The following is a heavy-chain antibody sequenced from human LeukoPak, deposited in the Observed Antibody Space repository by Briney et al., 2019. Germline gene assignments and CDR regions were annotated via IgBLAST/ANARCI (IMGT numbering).Heavy chain of an antibody. J-gene: IGHJ4*02. Sequence: ASVKVSCKASGYTFTSYDINWVRQATGQGLEWMGWMNPNSGNTGYAQKFQVRVTMTRNTSISTAYMELSSLRSEDTAVYYCARALSSSSTPDYDYWGQGTLVTVSS. CDR1: GYTFTSYD. CDR3: ARALSSSSTPDYDY. V-gene: IGHV1-8*01. D-gene: IGHD6-6*01. CDR2: MNPNSGNT.